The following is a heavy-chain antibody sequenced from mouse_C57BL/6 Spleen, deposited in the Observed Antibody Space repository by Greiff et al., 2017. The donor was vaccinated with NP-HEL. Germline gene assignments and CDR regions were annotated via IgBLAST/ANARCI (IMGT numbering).Heavy chain of an antibody. CDR3: ASIYDGYSYYFDY. D-gene: IGHD2-3*01. CDR1: GFNIKDYY. CDR2: IDPEDGET. Sequence: VQLKESGAELVKPGASVKLSCTASGFNIKDYYMHWVKQRTEQGLEWIGRIDPEDGETKYAPKFQGKATITADTSSNTAYLQLSSLTSEDTAVYYCASIYDGYSYYFDYWGQGTTLTVSS. V-gene: IGHV14-2*01. J-gene: IGHJ2*01.